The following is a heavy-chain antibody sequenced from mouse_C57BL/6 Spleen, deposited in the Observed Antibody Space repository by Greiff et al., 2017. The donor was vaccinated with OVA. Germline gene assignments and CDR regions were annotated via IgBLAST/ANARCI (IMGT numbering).Heavy chain of an antibody. CDR3: AFHNYGSSCDSYFAV. Sequence: EVHLVESGGGLVQPGESLKLSCESNEYEFPSHDMSWVRKTPEKRLELVAAINSDGGSTYYPDTMERRFIISRDNTKKTLYLQMICLWSVYTALYYCAFHNYGSSCDSYFAVWGTGTPVTVSS. D-gene: IGHD1-1*01. V-gene: IGHV5-2*01. CDR1: EYEFPSHD. J-gene: IGHJ1*03. CDR2: INSDGGST.